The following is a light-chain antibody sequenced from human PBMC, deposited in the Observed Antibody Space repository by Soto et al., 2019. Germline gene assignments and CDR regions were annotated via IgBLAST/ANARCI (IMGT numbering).Light chain of an antibody. CDR2: EVS. CDR3: SSYTAGGTI. V-gene: IGLV1-40*01. Sequence: QSVLTQPPSVSGAPGQRVTISCTGNSSNIGAGFDLHWYQQLPGKAPKLMISEVSNRPSGVSNRFSGSKSGNTASLTISGLQAEDEADYYCSSYTAGGTIFGTGTKLTVL. J-gene: IGLJ1*01. CDR1: SSNIGAGFD.